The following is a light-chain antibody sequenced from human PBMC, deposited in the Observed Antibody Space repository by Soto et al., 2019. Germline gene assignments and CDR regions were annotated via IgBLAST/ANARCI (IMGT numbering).Light chain of an antibody. CDR1: QSVFYSTNNKNY. V-gene: IGKV4-1*01. Sequence: DIVMTQSPDSLTVSLGERATINCKSSQSVFYSTNNKNYLAWYQQKPGQPPKLLIYWASTRESGVPDRFSGCGSWSDFTLTITGLQAEDVAFDYCQHYYSSPPLFGPVTKVDIK. J-gene: IGKJ3*01. CDR3: QHYYSSPPL. CDR2: WAS.